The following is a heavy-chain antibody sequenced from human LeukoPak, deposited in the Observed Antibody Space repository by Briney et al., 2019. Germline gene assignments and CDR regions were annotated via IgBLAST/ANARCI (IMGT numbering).Heavy chain of an antibody. J-gene: IGHJ3*01. CDR2: FDPEDGET. D-gene: IGHD5/OR15-5a*01. Sequence: ASVKVSCKVFGYTLTELSMHWVRQAPGKGLEWMGGFDPEDGETIYAQKLQGRVTMTTDTSTSTAYMELRSLRSDDTAVYYCATGSTDDAFDVWGQGTMVTVSS. CDR1: GYTLTELS. V-gene: IGHV1-24*01. CDR3: ATGSTDDAFDV.